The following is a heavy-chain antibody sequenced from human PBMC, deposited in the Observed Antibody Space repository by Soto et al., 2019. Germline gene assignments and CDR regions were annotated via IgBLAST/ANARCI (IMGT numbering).Heavy chain of an antibody. CDR3: ARDGVLRYFDWYPNDAFDY. J-gene: IGHJ4*02. CDR2: MNANSGNT. Sequence: ASVKVSCKASGYTFTSYDINWVRQATGQGLEWMGWMNANSGNTGYAQKLQGRVTMTRDTSTSTAYMELRSLRSDDTAVYYCARDGVLRYFDWYPNDAFDYWGQGTLVTVSS. CDR1: GYTFTSYD. V-gene: IGHV1-8*01. D-gene: IGHD3-9*01.